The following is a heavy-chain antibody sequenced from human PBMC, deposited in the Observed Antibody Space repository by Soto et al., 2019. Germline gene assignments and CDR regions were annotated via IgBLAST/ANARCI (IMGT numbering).Heavy chain of an antibody. J-gene: IGHJ6*02. CDR2: ISAYNGNT. D-gene: IGHD2-15*01. CDR1: GSTFTSYG. V-gene: IGHV1-18*01. CDR3: ARGGSSYWDYYYGMDV. Sequence: QVQLGQSGAEVKKPGASVKVSCTASGSTFTSYGISWVRQAPGQGLEWMGWISAYNGNTNYTQKLQVRVTMATDTYTSTAYMELRSLRSDDTDVCDCARGGSSYWDYYYGMDVWGQGTTVTVSS.